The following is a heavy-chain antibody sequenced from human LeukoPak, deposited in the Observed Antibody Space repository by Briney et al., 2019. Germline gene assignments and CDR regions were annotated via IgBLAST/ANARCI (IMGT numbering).Heavy chain of an antibody. D-gene: IGHD6-19*01. CDR2: ISSAGTYI. Sequence: GGSLRLSCAASGFTFSSYSMNWVRQAPGKGLEWVSSISSAGTYIYYADSVKGRFTISRDNSKNTLYLQMNSLRAEDTAVYYCAIAVAGRGVFDYWGQGTLVTVSS. CDR1: GFTFSSYS. J-gene: IGHJ4*02. CDR3: AIAVAGRGVFDY. V-gene: IGHV3-21*04.